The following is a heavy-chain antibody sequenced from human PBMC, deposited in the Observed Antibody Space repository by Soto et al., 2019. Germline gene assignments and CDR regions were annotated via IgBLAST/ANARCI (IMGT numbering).Heavy chain of an antibody. D-gene: IGHD5-18*01. CDR3: HGYGY. CDR1: GFTFRNYK. J-gene: IGHJ4*02. V-gene: IGHV3-48*01. Sequence: GGSLRLSCEASGFTFRNYKMNWVRQAPGKGLEWVSQISIGSSSMDYADSVKGRFIISRDISKNILYLQMNILRAEDTAVYYCHGYGYWGQGTLVTVSS. CDR2: ISIGSSSM.